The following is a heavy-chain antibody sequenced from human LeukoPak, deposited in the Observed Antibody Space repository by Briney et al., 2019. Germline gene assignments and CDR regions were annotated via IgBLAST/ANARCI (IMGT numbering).Heavy chain of an antibody. V-gene: IGHV3-33*01. J-gene: IGHJ6*02. Sequence: GGSLRLSCAASGFTFSIYGMHWVRQAPGKGLEWVAVIWYDGSNKYYADSVKGRFTISRDNSKNTLYLQMNSLRAEDTAVYYCARDGYSSSWDESYYYYGMDDWGQGTTVTVSS. CDR3: ARDGYSSSWDESYYYYGMDD. CDR2: IWYDGSNK. CDR1: GFTFSIYG. D-gene: IGHD6-13*01.